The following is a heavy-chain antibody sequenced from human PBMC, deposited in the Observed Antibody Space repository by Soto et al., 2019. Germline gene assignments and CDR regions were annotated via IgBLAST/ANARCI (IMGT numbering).Heavy chain of an antibody. CDR3: ARPYRCSSRRLDV. CDR2: IYYTGSA. CDR1: GGSISSGGYY. J-gene: IGHJ6*02. V-gene: IGHV4-31*03. Sequence: PSETLSLTCTVSGGSISSGGYYWTWIRQHPGKGLEWIGYIYYTGSAYYNPSLKTRLTLSIDTSRSQFSLKLSSVTPADSAVYYCARPYRCSSRRLDVWGQATTVTVSS. D-gene: IGHD6-6*01.